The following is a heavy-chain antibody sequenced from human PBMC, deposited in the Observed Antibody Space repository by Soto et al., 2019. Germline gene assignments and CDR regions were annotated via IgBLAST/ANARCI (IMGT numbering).Heavy chain of an antibody. Sequence: SETLSLTCTVSGGSINRGGYYWNWIRQHPGKGLEWIGYIYYSGSTYYNPSLKSRVTISVDTSKNQFSLKLSSVTAADTAVYYCASVALHYYDSSGPKIGGMDVWGKETTVTVSS. CDR1: GGSINRGGYY. D-gene: IGHD3-22*01. V-gene: IGHV4-31*03. J-gene: IGHJ6*04. CDR2: IYYSGST. CDR3: ASVALHYYDSSGPKIGGMDV.